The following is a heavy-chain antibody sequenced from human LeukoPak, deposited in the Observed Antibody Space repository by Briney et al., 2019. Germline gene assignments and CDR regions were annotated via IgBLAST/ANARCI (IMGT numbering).Heavy chain of an antibody. V-gene: IGHV1-2*06. CDR3: ASGYYDSFRFDY. CDR2: INPNSGCT. Sequence: GRINPNSGCTNYAQKFQGRVTMTRDTSISTAYMELSRLRSDDTAVYYCASGYYDSFRFDYWGQGTLVTVSS. J-gene: IGHJ4*02. D-gene: IGHD3-22*01.